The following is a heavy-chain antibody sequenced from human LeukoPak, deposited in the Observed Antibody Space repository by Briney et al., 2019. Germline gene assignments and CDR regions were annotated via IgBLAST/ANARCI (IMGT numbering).Heavy chain of an antibody. Sequence: ASMKVSCKASGYTFTGYYMHWLRQAPGQGLEWMGFINPNSGGTNYAQKFQGRVTMTRDTSISTAYMELGSLTSDDTAVYYCARDLEGYHYGSGNYPQWGQGTLITVSS. J-gene: IGHJ4*02. CDR3: ARDLEGYHYGSGNYPQ. V-gene: IGHV1-2*02. CDR2: INPNSGGT. CDR1: GYTFTGYY. D-gene: IGHD3-10*01.